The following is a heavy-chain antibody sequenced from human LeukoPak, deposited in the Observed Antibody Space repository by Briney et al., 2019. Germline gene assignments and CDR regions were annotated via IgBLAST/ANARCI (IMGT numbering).Heavy chain of an antibody. CDR1: GGSISSRSYY. V-gene: IGHV4-39*01. J-gene: IGHJ5*02. D-gene: IGHD3-3*01. CDR2: IYYSGST. CDR3: ARQGYDFWSGYFSRYNWFDP. Sequence: SETLSLTCTVSGGSISSRSYYWGWIRQPPGKGLEWIGSIYYSGSTYYNPSLKSRVTISVDTSKNQFSLKLSSVTAADTAVYYCARQGYDFWSGYFSRYNWFDPWGQGTLVTVSS.